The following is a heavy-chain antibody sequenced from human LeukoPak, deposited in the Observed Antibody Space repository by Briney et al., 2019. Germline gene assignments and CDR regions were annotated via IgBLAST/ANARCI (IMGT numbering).Heavy chain of an antibody. D-gene: IGHD3-10*01. Sequence: GGSLRHSCAASGFSFSDSSMHWVRQASGKGLEWVGRIRSKANIYATAYAASVKGRFSFSRDDSQNTAYLQMNNLKTEDTAVYYCTRHKEGRGFYYGSGSSPGMDVWGQGTTVTVSS. CDR3: TRHKEGRGFYYGSGSSPGMDV. V-gene: IGHV3-73*01. CDR1: GFSFSDSS. CDR2: IRSKANIYAT. J-gene: IGHJ6*02.